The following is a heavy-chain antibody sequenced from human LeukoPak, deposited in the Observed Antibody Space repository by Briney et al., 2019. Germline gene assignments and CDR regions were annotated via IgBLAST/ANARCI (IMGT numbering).Heavy chain of an antibody. D-gene: IGHD5-12*01. CDR1: GYTFTGYY. V-gene: IGHV1-2*04. CDR3: ARGSGYSGYDTKGDWFDP. Sequence: ASVKVSCKASGYTFTGYYMHWVRQAPGQGLEWMGWINPNSGGTNYAQKFQGWVTMTRDTSISTAYMELSRLRPDDTAVYYCARGSGYSGYDTKGDWFDPWGQGTLVTVSS. J-gene: IGHJ5*02. CDR2: INPNSGGT.